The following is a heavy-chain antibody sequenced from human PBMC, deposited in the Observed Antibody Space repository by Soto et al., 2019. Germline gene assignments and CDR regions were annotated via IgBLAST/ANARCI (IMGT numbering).Heavy chain of an antibody. D-gene: IGHD3-3*02. CDR2: IHWDDDK. CDR3: ARIPHIWVPTACAFDI. V-gene: IGHV2-5*02. CDR1: DFSLDTSGVG. J-gene: IGHJ3*02. Sequence: QITLKESGPTLVKPTQTLTLTCTVSDFSLDTSGVGVGWIRQPPGKALEWLALIHWDDDKRYSPSLESRLTITTATTQDPVVLTMSNMDPVDQATYYCARIPHIWVPTACAFDIWGQGTMVTVSS.